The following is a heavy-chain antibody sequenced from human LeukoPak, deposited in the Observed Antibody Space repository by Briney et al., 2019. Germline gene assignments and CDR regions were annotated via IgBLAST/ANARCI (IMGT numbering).Heavy chain of an antibody. D-gene: IGHD3-10*01. V-gene: IGHV4-34*01. CDR1: GGSFSGYY. Sequence: SETLSLTCAVYGGSFSGYYWSWIRQPPGKGLEWIGEINHSGSTNYNPSLKSRVTISVDTSKNQFSLKLSSVTAADTAVHYCARPTDYGSGSYSWFDPWGQGTLVTVSS. J-gene: IGHJ5*02. CDR2: INHSGST. CDR3: ARPTDYGSGSYSWFDP.